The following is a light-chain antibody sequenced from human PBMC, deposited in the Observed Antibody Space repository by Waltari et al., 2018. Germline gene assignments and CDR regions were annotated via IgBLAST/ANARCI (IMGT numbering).Light chain of an antibody. CDR1: SGDVGGYNS. CDR3: SSYGGSNNWV. V-gene: IGLV2-8*01. J-gene: IGLJ3*02. Sequence: QSALTQPPSASGSPGQSVTISCTGTSGDVGGYNSVSWYQQRPGKVPKLMISEVSKRPSGVPDRFSGSKSGNTAALTGSGLQAEDEAQYYCSSYGGSNNWVFGGGTKLTVL. CDR2: EVS.